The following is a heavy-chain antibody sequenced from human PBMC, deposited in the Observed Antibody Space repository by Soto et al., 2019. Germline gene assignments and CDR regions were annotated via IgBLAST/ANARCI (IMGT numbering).Heavy chain of an antibody. Sequence: QVQLVESGGGVVQPGRSLRLSCAASGFTFSSYGMHWVRQAPGKGLEWVAVIWYDGSNKYYADSVKGRFTISRDNSKNTLYLQMNSLRAEDTAVYYCARDRYRGSSGTDGMDVWGQGTTFTVSS. D-gene: IGHD6-13*01. CDR2: IWYDGSNK. V-gene: IGHV3-33*01. J-gene: IGHJ6*02. CDR3: ARDRYRGSSGTDGMDV. CDR1: GFTFSSYG.